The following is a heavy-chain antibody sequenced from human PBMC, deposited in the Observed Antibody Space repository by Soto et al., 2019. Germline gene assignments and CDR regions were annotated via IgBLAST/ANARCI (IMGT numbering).Heavy chain of an antibody. Sequence: QVQLVQSGGEVKRPGASVKVSCKTSGYTFSNYGITWVRQAPGQPLEWLGWISLYSDGTNYAQKFQGRVSMTTDTSTTTAYMELRSLRSDDTAVYYCARVVPGADALLGPWGQGTLVNVSS. CDR2: ISLYSDGT. CDR3: ARVVPGADALLGP. D-gene: IGHD2-2*01. V-gene: IGHV1-18*01. J-gene: IGHJ5*02. CDR1: GYTFSNYG.